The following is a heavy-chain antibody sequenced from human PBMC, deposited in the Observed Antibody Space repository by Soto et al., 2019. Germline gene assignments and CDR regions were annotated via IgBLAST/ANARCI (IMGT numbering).Heavy chain of an antibody. CDR2: IYYIVSP. CDR1: GGSISSGVYS. J-gene: IGHJ4*02. Sequence: SETLSLTCTVSGGSISSGVYSWSWIREHPGKGLYWLGDIYYIVSPHYNPSLKSLVTISVYTSKNQFSLKLSSVTAADTAVYYCSRGGATGIARMLFDYPGQGTLVTVSS. CDR3: SRGGATGIARMLFDY. D-gene: IGHD1-26*01. V-gene: IGHV4-31*01.